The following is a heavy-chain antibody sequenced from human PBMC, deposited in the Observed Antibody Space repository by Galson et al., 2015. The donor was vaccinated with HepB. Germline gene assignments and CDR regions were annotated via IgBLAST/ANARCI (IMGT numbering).Heavy chain of an antibody. D-gene: IGHD1-26*01. J-gene: IGHJ5*02. Sequence: QSGAEVKKPGESLKISCKASGYSFTTNWIDWVRQMPGKGLEWMGIIFPSDSDTRYSPSFQGQVTISADKSISTAYLQWSSLKASDTAMYYCARHQGGWGFDPWGQGTLVTVSS. V-gene: IGHV5-51*01. CDR3: ARHQGGWGFDP. CDR1: GYSFTTNW. CDR2: IFPSDSDT.